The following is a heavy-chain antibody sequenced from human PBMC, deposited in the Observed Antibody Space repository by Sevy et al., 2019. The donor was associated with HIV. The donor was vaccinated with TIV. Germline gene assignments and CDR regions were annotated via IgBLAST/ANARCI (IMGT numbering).Heavy chain of an antibody. CDR2: MYSGGGT. D-gene: IGHD3-16*01. Sequence: GGSLRLSCAASGFNVNDIYINWVRQAPGKGLEWVSLMYSGGGTYYADSVKGRFTISRDDSKNTLYLQMSSLRVEDAAVYYCARDWGVGNYRPMDVWGPGTTVTVSS. CDR1: GFNVNDIY. J-gene: IGHJ6*02. V-gene: IGHV3-53*01. CDR3: ARDWGVGNYRPMDV.